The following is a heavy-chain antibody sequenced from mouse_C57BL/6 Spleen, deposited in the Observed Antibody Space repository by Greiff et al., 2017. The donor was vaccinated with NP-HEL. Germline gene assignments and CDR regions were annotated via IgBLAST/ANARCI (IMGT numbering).Heavy chain of an antibody. CDR1: GYTFTSYW. CDR2: IHPNSGST. V-gene: IGHV1-64*01. D-gene: IGHD2-4*01. J-gene: IGHJ3*01. CDR3: AALYYEPAWFAY. Sequence: QVQLQQPGAELVKPGASVKLSCKASGYTFTSYWMHWVKQRPGQGLEWIGMIHPNSGSTNYNEKFKSKATLTVDKSSSTAYIQLSSLTSEDSAVYYCAALYYEPAWFAYWGQGTLVTVSA.